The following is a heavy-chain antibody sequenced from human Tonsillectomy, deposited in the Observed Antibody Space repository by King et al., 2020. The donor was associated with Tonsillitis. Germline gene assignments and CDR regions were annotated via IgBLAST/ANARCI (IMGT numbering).Heavy chain of an antibody. J-gene: IGHJ3*02. Sequence: QLVQSGAEVKKPGASVKVSCKASGYTFTSYGISWVRQAPGQGLEWMGWISGYNGNTKYAQKLQGRLTMTTGRSTSTTYMELRSLRSDDTAVYYCARVSVGELPAIVVAGGAFDIWGQGTMVTVSS. CDR1: GYTFTSYG. CDR3: ARVSVGELPAIVVAGGAFDI. V-gene: IGHV1-18*04. D-gene: IGHD6-19*01. CDR2: ISGYNGNT.